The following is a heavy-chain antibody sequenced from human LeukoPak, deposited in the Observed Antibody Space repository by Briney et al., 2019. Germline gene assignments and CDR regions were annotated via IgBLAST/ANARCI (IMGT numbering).Heavy chain of an antibody. CDR1: GGSLSDYY. D-gene: IGHD2/OR15-2a*01. J-gene: IGHJ5*02. Sequence: PSETLSLTCAVDGGSLSDYYWSWIRQPPGKGLEWIGEINHSGSTNYNPSLKSRVPISVDTSKNQFSLKLSSVTAAHTAVYYCARVRSTSWFDPWGQGTLVTVSS. CDR2: INHSGST. V-gene: IGHV4-34*01. CDR3: ARVRSTSWFDP.